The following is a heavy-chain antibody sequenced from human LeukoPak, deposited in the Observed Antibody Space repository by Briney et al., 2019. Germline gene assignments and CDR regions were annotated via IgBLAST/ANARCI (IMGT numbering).Heavy chain of an antibody. CDR3: ATVRGRGAY. CDR2: VDPEDGET. Sequence: GASVKVSCKVPGYTLTELSMHWVRQAPGKGLEWMGLVDPEDGETIYAEKFQGRVTITADTSTDTAYMGLSSLRSEDTAVYYCATVRGRGAYWGQGTLVTVSS. V-gene: IGHV1-24*01. D-gene: IGHD3-10*01. CDR1: GYTLTELS. J-gene: IGHJ4*02.